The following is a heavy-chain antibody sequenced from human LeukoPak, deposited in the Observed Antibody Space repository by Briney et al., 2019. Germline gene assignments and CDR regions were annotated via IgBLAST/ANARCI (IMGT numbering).Heavy chain of an antibody. Sequence: PSQTLSLTCTVSGGSISSGSYYWSWIRQPAGKGLEWIGRIYTSGSTNYNPSLKSRVTISVDTSKNQFSLKLSSVTAADTAVYYCARAGWLRGVDYWGQGTLVTVSS. CDR1: GGSISSGSYY. D-gene: IGHD5-12*01. J-gene: IGHJ4*02. CDR2: IYTSGST. CDR3: ARAGWLRGVDY. V-gene: IGHV4-61*02.